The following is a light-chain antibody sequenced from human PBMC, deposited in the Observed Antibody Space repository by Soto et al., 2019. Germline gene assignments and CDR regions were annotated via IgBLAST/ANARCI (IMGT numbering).Light chain of an antibody. CDR2: GAS. CDR1: QSVSSY. Sequence: EIVLTQSPATLSLSPGERATLSCRASQSVSSYLAWYQQKPGQAPRLLISGASSRATGIPDRFSGSGSGTDFTLTIRRLEPEDFAVYYCQQYGSSPRTFGQGTKVDIK. CDR3: QQYGSSPRT. V-gene: IGKV3-20*01. J-gene: IGKJ1*01.